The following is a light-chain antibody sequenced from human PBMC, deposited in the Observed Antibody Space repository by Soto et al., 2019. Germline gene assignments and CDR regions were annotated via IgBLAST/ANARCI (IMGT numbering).Light chain of an antibody. J-gene: IGKJ1*01. Sequence: IGMAQSAARLSVSQWQRAPFSRSLSHSVSSNLAWYQQKPGQAPRLFIYGASTRATGIPARFSGSGSGTEFTLTISSLQPADFATYYCQQSYSTPPWTFGQGTKVDIK. CDR1: HSVSSN. CDR3: QQSYSTPPWT. CDR2: GAS. V-gene: IGKV3-15*01.